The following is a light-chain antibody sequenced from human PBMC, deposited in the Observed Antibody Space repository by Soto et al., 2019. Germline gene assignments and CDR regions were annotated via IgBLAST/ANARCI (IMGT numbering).Light chain of an antibody. CDR1: QSVKSNY. CDR3: QQYASSPWT. Sequence: EIVLTQSPGTLSLSPGERATLSCRASQSVKSNYLAWFQQKGGQAPRLLIYGASSRPTGIPDRFSGSGSGTDFTLTISGLEPGDFAVYFCQQYASSPWTFGPGTKVDIK. V-gene: IGKV3-20*01. CDR2: GAS. J-gene: IGKJ1*01.